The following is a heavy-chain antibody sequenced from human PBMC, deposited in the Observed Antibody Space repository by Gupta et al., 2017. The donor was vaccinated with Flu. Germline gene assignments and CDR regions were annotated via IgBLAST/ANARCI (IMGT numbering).Heavy chain of an antibody. CDR1: GFSFSRSE. J-gene: IGHJ3*01. Sequence: EVQLLESGGGLVQPGASLRLSCAASGFSFSRSEMSWVRQAPGKALEWVSSIGSSIGPGGTYTKYADSVGGRCSISRDDSKSTVYRQIDNVRVEDTAVYDCAKFYPRGQRPTNEPFDFWGQGTVVPVSS. CDR2: IGSSIGPGGTYT. D-gene: IGHD1/OR15-1a*01. V-gene: IGHV3-23*01. CDR3: AKFYPRGQRPTNEPFDF.